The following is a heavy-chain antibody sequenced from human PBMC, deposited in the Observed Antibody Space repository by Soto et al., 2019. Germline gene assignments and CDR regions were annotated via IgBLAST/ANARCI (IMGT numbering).Heavy chain of an antibody. J-gene: IGHJ6*02. CDR1: GGTFSSYA. V-gene: IGHV1-69*01. Sequence: QVQLVQSGGEVKKPGSSVKVSCKASGGTFSSYAISWVRQAPGQGLEWMGGIIPIFGTANCAQKFQGRVTISADEFTSTAYMELSSLRSEDTAVYYCARGRVSVPGTGYYYYGMDVWGQGSTVTVFS. CDR2: IIPIFGTA. CDR3: ARGRVSVPGTGYYYYGMDV. D-gene: IGHD6-13*01.